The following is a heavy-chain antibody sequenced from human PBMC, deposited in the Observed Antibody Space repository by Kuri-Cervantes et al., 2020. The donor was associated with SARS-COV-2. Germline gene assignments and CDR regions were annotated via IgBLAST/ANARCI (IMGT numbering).Heavy chain of an antibody. CDR3: ARHVRPHHSSGWYPFDY. J-gene: IGHJ4*02. V-gene: IGHV4-4*08. CDR1: GGSISSYY. D-gene: IGHD6-19*01. CDR2: IYTSGST. Sequence: GSLRLSCTVSGGSISSYYWSWIRQPPGKGLEWIGRIYTSGSTNYNPSLKSRVTISVDTSKNQFSLKLSSVTAADTAVYYCARHVRPHHSSGWYPFDYWGQGTLVTVSS.